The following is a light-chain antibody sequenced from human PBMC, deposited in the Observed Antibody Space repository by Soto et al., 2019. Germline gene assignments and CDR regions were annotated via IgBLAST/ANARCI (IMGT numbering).Light chain of an antibody. CDR2: GAS. CDR1: QSINSRY. Sequence: EIVLTQSPGTLSLSPEERATLSCRASQSINSRYLAWYQQKPGQAPRLLIYGASSRAIGIPDRFSGSGSGTDFTLTISRLEPEDFAVYYCQQFGSSPGFTFGPGTKVDIK. CDR3: QQFGSSPGFT. J-gene: IGKJ3*01. V-gene: IGKV3-20*01.